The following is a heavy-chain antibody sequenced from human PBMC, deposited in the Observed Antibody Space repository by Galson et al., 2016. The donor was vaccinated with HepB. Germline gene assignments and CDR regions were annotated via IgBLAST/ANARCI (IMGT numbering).Heavy chain of an antibody. J-gene: IGHJ3*02. CDR1: GYTFTSYG. CDR3: AGADPDMVRGIFSAFDI. CDR2: ISDYNGNT. V-gene: IGHV1-18*04. D-gene: IGHD3-10*01. Sequence: SVKVSCKASGYTFTSYGISWVRQAPGQGLEYMGWISDYNGNTNYAQKVQGRVTMTTDTSTSTAFMELRSLRSDDTAVYYCAGADPDMVRGIFSAFDIWGQGTMVTVSS.